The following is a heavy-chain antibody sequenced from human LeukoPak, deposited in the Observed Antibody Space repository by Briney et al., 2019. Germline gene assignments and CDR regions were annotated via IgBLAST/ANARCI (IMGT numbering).Heavy chain of an antibody. CDR2: ISDNGGSR. CDR1: GFTFSTHV. J-gene: IGHJ4*02. D-gene: IGHD6-19*01. Sequence: GGALRLSCAASGFTFSTHVMSWVRQAPGKRLEWVSGISDNGGSRFYADSVKGRITISRDYSKNTLYLQMNSLRAEDTAIYYCAKGGWLAYYFDYWGQGTLVTVSS. V-gene: IGHV3-23*01. CDR3: AKGGWLAYYFDY.